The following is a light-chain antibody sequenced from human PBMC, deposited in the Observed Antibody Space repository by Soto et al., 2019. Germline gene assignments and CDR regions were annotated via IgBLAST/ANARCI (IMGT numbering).Light chain of an antibody. J-gene: IGKJ1*01. V-gene: IGKV3-20*01. Sequence: EILLTQSPATLSVSPGDRATLSFTASQSISDKLAWYQQKPGQAPRLLIYGASSRATGIPDRFSGSGSGTDFTLTISRLEPEDFAVYYCQQYGSSPRTFGQGTKVDIK. CDR3: QQYGSSPRT. CDR1: QSISDK. CDR2: GAS.